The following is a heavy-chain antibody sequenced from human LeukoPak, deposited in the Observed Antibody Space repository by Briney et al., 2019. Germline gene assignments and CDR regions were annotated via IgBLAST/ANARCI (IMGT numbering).Heavy chain of an antibody. Sequence: GGSLRLSCAASRFTFSSYGMHWVRQAPGKGLEWVALISFDGSNKYYADSLKGRFTISRDNSKNTLYLQMDSLRAEDTAVYYCARDRSVDGTVWGQGTLVTVSS. D-gene: IGHD6-19*01. V-gene: IGHV3-30*03. CDR3: ARDRSVDGTV. CDR2: ISFDGSNK. J-gene: IGHJ4*02. CDR1: RFTFSSYG.